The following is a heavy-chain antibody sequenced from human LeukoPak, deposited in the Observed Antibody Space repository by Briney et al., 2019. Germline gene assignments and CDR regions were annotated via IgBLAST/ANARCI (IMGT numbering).Heavy chain of an antibody. D-gene: IGHD1-26*01. CDR3: AKGSGWEASYFCYYMDV. V-gene: IGHV3-21*01. J-gene: IGHJ6*03. CDR1: GFTFNTYN. Sequence: GGSLRLSCAGSGFTFNTYNMNWVRQAPGKGLEWVSSISSSSSYIYYADSVKGRFTISRDNAKNSLYLQMNSLRAEDTAVYYCAKGSGWEASYFCYYMDVWGKGTTVTISS. CDR2: ISSSSSYI.